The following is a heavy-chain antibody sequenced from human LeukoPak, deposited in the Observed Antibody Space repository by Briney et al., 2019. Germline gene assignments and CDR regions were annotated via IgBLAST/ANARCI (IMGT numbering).Heavy chain of an antibody. D-gene: IGHD4-17*01. J-gene: IGHJ4*02. V-gene: IGHV3-33*01. CDR1: GFTFSNYG. CDR3: GRESVDYVVDY. Sequence: PGGSVRLSCAASGFTFSNYGMHWVRQAPGKGLEWVAALWFDGSNTNYADSVKGRFTVSRDNSKNTLYLQMNSLRAEDTAVYYCGRESVDYVVDYWGQGTLVTVSS. CDR2: LWFDGSNT.